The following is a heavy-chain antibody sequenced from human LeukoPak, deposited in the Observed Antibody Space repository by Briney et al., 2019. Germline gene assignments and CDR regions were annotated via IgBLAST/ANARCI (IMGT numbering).Heavy chain of an antibody. CDR1: GGSFSSYY. CDR2: INHSGST. CDR3: ARGARYCSSTSCRSSFVP. J-gene: IGHJ5*02. Sequence: SQTLSLTCAVYGGSFSSYYWSWIRQHPGKGLEWNGVINHSGSTNYNPSLTNRVTISIDTSKNQFSLKLSCVPATDTAMYYCARGARYCSSTSCRSSFVPWGQGTLVIVSS. V-gene: IGHV4-34*01. D-gene: IGHD2-2*01.